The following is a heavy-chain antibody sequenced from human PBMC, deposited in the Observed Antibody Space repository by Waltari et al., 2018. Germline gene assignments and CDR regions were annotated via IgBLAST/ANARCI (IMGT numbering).Heavy chain of an antibody. D-gene: IGHD3-10*01. Sequence: QVQLRESGPGLVKPSETLDLTRSVSGASFNNHNYQWGWIRQPPGKGLEWIGSISYNVGTYYDPSRKSRVVIFTDMSRNRFSLRLSSVTAADAAVYYCAREVNAEFRESLSSDFYGLDVWGQGTTVVVSS. V-gene: IGHV4-39*07. CDR2: ISYNVGT. CDR1: GASFNNHNYQ. CDR3: AREVNAEFRESLSSDFYGLDV. J-gene: IGHJ6*02.